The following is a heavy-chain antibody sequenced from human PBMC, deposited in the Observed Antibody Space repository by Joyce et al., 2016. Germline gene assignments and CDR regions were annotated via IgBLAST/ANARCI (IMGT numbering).Heavy chain of an antibody. Sequence: QVQLVESGGGVVQPGRSLRLSCAASGFTFNTYAIHWVRQAPDKGLEWVAVISFDGVYKDYADSGKGRFTVSRDNSKNTLDLQMNSLRAEDTAVYYCARGDDYARGSYRLPNFDYWGQGTLVTVSS. V-gene: IGHV3-30-3*01. CDR2: ISFDGVYK. J-gene: IGHJ4*02. CDR1: GFTFNTYA. CDR3: ARGDDYARGSYRLPNFDY. D-gene: IGHD3-16*02.